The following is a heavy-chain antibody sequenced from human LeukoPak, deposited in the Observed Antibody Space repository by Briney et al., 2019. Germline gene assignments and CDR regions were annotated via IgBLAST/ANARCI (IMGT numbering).Heavy chain of an antibody. V-gene: IGHV3-64D*06. CDR2: ISGNGVST. CDR3: VGDGRDGYNRYFHH. J-gene: IGHJ1*01. Sequence: GGSLRLSCSASGFTFSMSAMHWVGQAPGKGLQYVSVISGNGVSTSYADSVKGRFTISRDNSKNTVYLQMSSLRAEDTAVYYCVGDGRDGYNRYFHHWGQGTLVTVSS. CDR1: GFTFSMSA. D-gene: IGHD5-24*01.